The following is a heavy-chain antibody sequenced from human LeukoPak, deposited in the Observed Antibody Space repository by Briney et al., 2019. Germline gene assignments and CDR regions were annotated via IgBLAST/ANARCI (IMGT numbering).Heavy chain of an antibody. Sequence: SETLSLTCAVYGGSFSGYYWGWIRQPPGKGLEWIGSIYYSGSTYYNPSLKSRVTISVDTSKNQFSLKLSSVTAADTAVYCCARHFWQYYGSGSPTGKHYYYYMDVWGKGTTVTISS. J-gene: IGHJ6*03. CDR2: IYYSGST. CDR3: ARHFWQYYGSGSPTGKHYYYYMDV. V-gene: IGHV4-39*01. CDR1: GGSFSGYY. D-gene: IGHD3-10*01.